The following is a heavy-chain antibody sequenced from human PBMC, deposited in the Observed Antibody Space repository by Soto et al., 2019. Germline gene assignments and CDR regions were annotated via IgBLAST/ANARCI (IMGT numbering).Heavy chain of an antibody. CDR1: GFTFRSCA. V-gene: IGHV3-23*01. Sequence: PXXSLRLSFAASGFTFRSCAMHWVPQGPGKGLEWVSVISGSGGSTYYADSVKGRFTISRDNSKNTLYLQMKSLRAEDTAVYYCASRSSGWYFDYWGQGTLVTVS. CDR3: ASRSSGWYFDY. CDR2: ISGSGGST. J-gene: IGHJ4*02. D-gene: IGHD6-19*01.